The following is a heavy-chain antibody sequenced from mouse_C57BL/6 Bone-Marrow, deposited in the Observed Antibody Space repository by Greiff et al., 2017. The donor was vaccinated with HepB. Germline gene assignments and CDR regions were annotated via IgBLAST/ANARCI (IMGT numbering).Heavy chain of an antibody. Sequence: VQLKQSGPGMVKPSQSLSLTCTVTGYSITSGYDWHWIRHFPGNKLEWMGYISYSGSTNYNPSLKSRISITHDTSKNHFFLKLNSVTTEDTATYYCARVGRGAMDYWGQGTSVTVSS. CDR2: ISYSGST. V-gene: IGHV3-1*01. J-gene: IGHJ4*01. D-gene: IGHD4-1*01. CDR3: ARVGRGAMDY. CDR1: GYSITSGYD.